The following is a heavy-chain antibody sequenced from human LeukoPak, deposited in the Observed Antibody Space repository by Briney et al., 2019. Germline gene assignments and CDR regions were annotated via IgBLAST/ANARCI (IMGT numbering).Heavy chain of an antibody. V-gene: IGHV4-34*01. CDR3: AREGYDILTGYPDAFDI. CDR1: GGSFSGYY. D-gene: IGHD3-9*01. J-gene: IGHJ3*02. Sequence: SETLSRTCAVYGGSFSGYYWSWIRQPPGKGLEWIGEINHSGSTNYNPSLKSRVTISVDTSKNQFSLKLSSVTAADTAVYYCAREGYDILTGYPDAFDIWGQGTMVTVSS. CDR2: INHSGST.